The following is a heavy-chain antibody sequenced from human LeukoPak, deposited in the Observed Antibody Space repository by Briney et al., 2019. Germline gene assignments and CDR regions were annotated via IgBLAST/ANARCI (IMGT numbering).Heavy chain of an antibody. D-gene: IGHD3-3*01. J-gene: IGHJ4*02. V-gene: IGHV3-7*01. CDR2: IKQDGSEK. Sequence: GGSLRLSCAASGFTFSSYEMNWVRQAPGKGLEWVATIKQDGSEKYYVDSVKGRFTISRDNAKNSLYLQMNSLRAEDTAVYYCARDRNTDFWSGYYTNYFDYWGQGTLVTVSS. CDR1: GFTFSSYE. CDR3: ARDRNTDFWSGYYTNYFDY.